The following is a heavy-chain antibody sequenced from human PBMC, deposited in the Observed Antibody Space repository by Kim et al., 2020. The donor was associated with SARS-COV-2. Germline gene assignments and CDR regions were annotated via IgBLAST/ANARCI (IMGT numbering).Heavy chain of an antibody. V-gene: IGHV4-34*01. CDR1: GGSFSGYY. CDR2: INHSGST. D-gene: IGHD1-1*01. J-gene: IGHJ6*02. CDR3: ARLPGRYNYYYYGMDV. Sequence: SETLSLTCAVYGGSFSGYYWSWIRQPPGKGLEWIGEINHSGSTNYNPYLKSRVTISVDTSKNQFSLKLSSVTAADTAVYYCARLPGRYNYYYYGMDVWGQGTTVTVSS.